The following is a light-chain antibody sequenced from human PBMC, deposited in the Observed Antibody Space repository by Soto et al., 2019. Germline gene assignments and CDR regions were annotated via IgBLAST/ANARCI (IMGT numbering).Light chain of an antibody. V-gene: IGKV3-11*01. CDR1: PSVTNY. CDR2: GAF. CDR3: QQRSNWPLT. J-gene: IGKJ4*01. Sequence: IVLTQSPATLSLSPGERATLSCRASPSVTNYLAWYQQRPGQAPRLLIFGAFNRATGIPARFSGSGSGTDFTLTISSLEPEDSAVYYCQQRSNWPLTFGGGTKVEIK.